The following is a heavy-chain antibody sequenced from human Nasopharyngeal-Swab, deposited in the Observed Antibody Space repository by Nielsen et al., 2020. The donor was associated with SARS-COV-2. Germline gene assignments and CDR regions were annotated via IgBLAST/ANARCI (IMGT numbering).Heavy chain of an antibody. Sequence: SQTLSLTCAVSGGSISSGGYSWSWIRQPPGKGLEWIGYIYHSGSTYYNPSLKSRVTISVDRSKNQFSLKLSSVTAADTAVYYCARPRYGGYEISPPNYWGQGTPVTVSS. CDR1: GGSISSGGYS. J-gene: IGHJ4*02. CDR3: ARPRYGGYEISPPNY. CDR2: IYHSGST. V-gene: IGHV4-30-2*01. D-gene: IGHD5-12*01.